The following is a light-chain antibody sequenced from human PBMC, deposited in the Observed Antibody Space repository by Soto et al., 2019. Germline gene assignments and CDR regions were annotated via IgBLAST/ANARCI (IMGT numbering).Light chain of an antibody. Sequence: QSVLNQAAAVSGCPGQSITISCTGTSSDVGGYNFVAWYQQHPGKAPKLMIHEVSNRPSGVSNRFSGSKSGNTASLTISGLQAEDEADYYCSSYTSISTLGVFGTGTKVTVL. CDR2: EVS. J-gene: IGLJ1*01. V-gene: IGLV2-14*01. CDR3: SSYTSISTLGV. CDR1: SSDVGGYNF.